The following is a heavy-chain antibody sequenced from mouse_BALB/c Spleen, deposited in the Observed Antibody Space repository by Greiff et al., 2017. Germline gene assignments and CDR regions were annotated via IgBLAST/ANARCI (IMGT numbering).Heavy chain of an antibody. CDR3: ARDDGYYPFAY. J-gene: IGHJ3*01. V-gene: IGHV3-6*02. D-gene: IGHD2-3*01. CDR1: GYSITRGYY. Sequence: ESGPGLVKPSQSLSLTCSVTGYSITRGYYWNWIRQFPGNKLEWMGYISYDGSNNYNPSLKNRISITRDTSKNQFFLKLNSVTTEDTATYYCARDDGYYPFAYWGQGTLVTVSA. CDR2: ISYDGSN.